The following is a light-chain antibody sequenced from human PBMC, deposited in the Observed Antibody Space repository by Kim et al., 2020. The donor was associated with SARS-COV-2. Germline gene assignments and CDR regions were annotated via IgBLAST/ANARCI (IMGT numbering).Light chain of an antibody. CDR2: GAS. CDR1: QSVSSSY. CDR3: QQYGSSPYT. V-gene: IGKV3-20*01. J-gene: IGKJ2*01. Sequence: LSPGKSATLSCRASQSVSSSYLAWYQHKPGQAPRLLIYGASSRATGIPDRFSGSGSGTDFTLTISRLVPEDFAVYYCQQYGSSPYTFGQGTKLEI.